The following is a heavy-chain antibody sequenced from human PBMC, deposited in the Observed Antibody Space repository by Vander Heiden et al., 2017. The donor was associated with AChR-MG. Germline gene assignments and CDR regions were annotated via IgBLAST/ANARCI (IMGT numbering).Heavy chain of an antibody. CDR2: IIPIFGTA. D-gene: IGHD1-1*01. V-gene: IGHV1-69*01. J-gene: IGHJ5*02. Sequence: QVQLVQSGAEVKKPGSSVKVSCKASGGTFSSYAISWVRQAPGQGLEWMGGIIPIFGTANYAQKFQGRVTITADESTSTAYMELSSLRSEDTAVYYCAREALSSPNGRQDWFDPWGQGTLVTVSS. CDR1: GGTFSSYA. CDR3: AREALSSPNGRQDWFDP.